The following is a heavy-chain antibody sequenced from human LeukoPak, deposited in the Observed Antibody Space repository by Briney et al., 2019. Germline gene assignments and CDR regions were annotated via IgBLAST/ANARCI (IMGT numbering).Heavy chain of an antibody. CDR2: ISGSGGST. CDR1: GFTFSSYA. Sequence: GGSLRLSCAASGFTFSSYAMSWVRQAPGKGLEWVSAISGSGGSTYYADSVKGRFTISRDNSKNTLYLQMNSLRAEDTAVYYCAKDPGTYYYDSSGYYYDYWGQGTLVTVSS. D-gene: IGHD3-22*01. V-gene: IGHV3-23*01. J-gene: IGHJ4*02. CDR3: AKDPGTYYYDSSGYYYDY.